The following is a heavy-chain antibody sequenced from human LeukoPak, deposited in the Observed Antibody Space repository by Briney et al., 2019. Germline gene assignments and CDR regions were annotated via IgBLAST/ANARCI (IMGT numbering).Heavy chain of an antibody. Sequence: SQTLSLTSAISGDSVSSNSAAWNWIRQSPSRGLEWLGRTYYRSKWYNDYAVSVKSRITINPDTSKNQFSLQLNSVTPEDTAVYYCARDGGNSFVYYYYYMDVWGKGTTVTVSS. CDR1: GDSVSSNSAA. CDR2: TYYRSKWYN. CDR3: ARDGGNSFVYYYYYMDV. D-gene: IGHD4-23*01. V-gene: IGHV6-1*01. J-gene: IGHJ6*03.